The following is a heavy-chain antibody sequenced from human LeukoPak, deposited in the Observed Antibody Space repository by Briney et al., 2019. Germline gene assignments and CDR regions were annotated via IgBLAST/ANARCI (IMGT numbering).Heavy chain of an antibody. Sequence: PSETLSLTCTVSGGSISTYYWSWIRQPPGKGLEYIGYIYYSGSTNYNPSLESRVTISVDTSKNQFSLKLTSVTAADTAVYYCARGCSSNWYLLDYWGPGTLVTVSS. CDR2: IYYSGST. D-gene: IGHD6-13*01. J-gene: IGHJ4*02. V-gene: IGHV4-59*01. CDR1: GGSISTYY. CDR3: ARGCSSNWYLLDY.